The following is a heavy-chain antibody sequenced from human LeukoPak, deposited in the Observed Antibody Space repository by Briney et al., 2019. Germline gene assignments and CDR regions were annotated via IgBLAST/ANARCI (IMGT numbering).Heavy chain of an antibody. CDR3: ARGLYSSSWYDWFDP. CDR1: GFTFDDYA. D-gene: IGHD6-13*01. Sequence: GGSLRLSCAASGFTFDDYAMHWVRQAPGKGLEWVSGISGSGGSTYYADSVKGRFTISRDNSKNTLYLQMNSLRAEDTAVYYCARGLYSSSWYDWFDPWGQGTLVTVSS. J-gene: IGHJ5*02. V-gene: IGHV3-23*01. CDR2: ISGSGGST.